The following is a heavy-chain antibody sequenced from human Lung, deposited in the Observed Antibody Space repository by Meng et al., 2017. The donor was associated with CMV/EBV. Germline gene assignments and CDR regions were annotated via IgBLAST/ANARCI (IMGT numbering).Heavy chain of an antibody. CDR3: ARLVTNPYYYYGMDV. V-gene: IGHV4-34*01. CDR1: GGSFSGYY. J-gene: IGHJ6*02. Sequence: SXTLSLXCAVYGGSFSGYYWSWIRQPPGKGLEWIGEINHSGSTNYNPSLKSRVTISVDTSKNQFSLKLSSVTAADTAVYYCARLVTNPYYYYGMDVWGQGTMVTVSS. D-gene: IGHD4-11*01. CDR2: INHSGST.